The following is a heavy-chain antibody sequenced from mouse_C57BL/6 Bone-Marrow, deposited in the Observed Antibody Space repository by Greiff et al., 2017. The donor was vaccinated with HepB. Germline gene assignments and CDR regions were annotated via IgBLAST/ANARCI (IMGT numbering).Heavy chain of an antibody. CDR1: GYSITSGYY. J-gene: IGHJ3*01. D-gene: IGHD2-3*01. CDR2: ISYDGSN. Sequence: EVQLLESGPGLVKPSQSLSLTCSVTGYSITSGYYWNWIRQFPGNKLEWMGYISYDGSNNYNPSLKNRISITRDTSKNQFFLKLNSVTTEDTATYYGAPVYDGYPAWFAYWGQGTLVTVSA. V-gene: IGHV3-6*01. CDR3: APVYDGYPAWFAY.